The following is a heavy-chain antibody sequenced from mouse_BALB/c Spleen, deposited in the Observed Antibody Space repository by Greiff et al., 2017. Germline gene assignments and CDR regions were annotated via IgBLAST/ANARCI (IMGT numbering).Heavy chain of an antibody. CDR2: IWTGGGT. J-gene: IGHJ4*01. CDR3: VRDQRRYDAYAMDY. D-gene: IGHD2-14*01. V-gene: IGHV2-9-2*01. Sequence: VQLQESGPGLVAPSQSLSITCTVSGFSLTSYDISWIRQPPGKGLEWLGVIWTGGGTNYNSAFMSRLSISKDNSKSQVFLKMNSLQTDDTAIYYCVRDQRRYDAYAMDYWGQGTSVTVSS. CDR1: GFSLTSYD.